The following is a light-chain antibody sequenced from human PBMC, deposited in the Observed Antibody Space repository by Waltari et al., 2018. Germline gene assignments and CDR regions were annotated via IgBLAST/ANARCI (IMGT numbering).Light chain of an antibody. V-gene: IGLV1-40*01. Sequence: QSVLTQPPSASGAPGQRVTISCTGSSPNIGAGYYVSWYQQFPGTAPKLLIYENNKRPSGVSDRFSGSKSGTSASLTITGLQSEDEADYYCSAWDSSLSTVLFGGGTRLTVL. J-gene: IGLJ2*01. CDR2: ENN. CDR1: SPNIGAGYY. CDR3: SAWDSSLSTVL.